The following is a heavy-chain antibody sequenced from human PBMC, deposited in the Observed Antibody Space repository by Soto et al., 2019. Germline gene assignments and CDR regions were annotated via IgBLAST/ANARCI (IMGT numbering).Heavy chain of an antibody. J-gene: IGHJ3*02. D-gene: IGHD1-26*01. CDR3: AKDIRGTAFDI. CDR1: GFTFDDYA. V-gene: IGHV3-9*01. Sequence: GGSLRLSCAASGFTFDDYAMHWVRQAPGKGLEWVSGISWNSGSIGYADSVKGRFTISRDNAKNSLYLQMNSLRAEDTALYYCAKDIRGTAFDIWGQGTMVTVSS. CDR2: ISWNSGSI.